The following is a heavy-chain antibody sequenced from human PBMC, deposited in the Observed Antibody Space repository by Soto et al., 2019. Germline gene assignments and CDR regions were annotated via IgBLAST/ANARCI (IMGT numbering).Heavy chain of an antibody. J-gene: IGHJ4*02. CDR3: AKGGTYHIGDFDS. CDR2: IGASGSDT. CDR1: GFTFNIYT. Sequence: EVQLLESGGGLVQPGGSLRLSCAASGFTFNIYTMSWVRQAPGQGLEWVSGIGASGSDTYFPDSVKGRFTISRDNSMDMVYLQMNSLRAEDTAVYFCAKGGTYHIGDFDSWGQGTLVTVSS. V-gene: IGHV3-23*01. D-gene: IGHD5-12*01.